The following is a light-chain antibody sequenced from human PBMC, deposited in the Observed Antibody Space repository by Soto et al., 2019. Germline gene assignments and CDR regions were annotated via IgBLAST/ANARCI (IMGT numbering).Light chain of an antibody. J-gene: IGLJ2*01. CDR3: AAWDDSLNGPVV. Sequence: QPVLTQPPSASGTPGQRVTISCSGSSSNIGSNTVNWYQQLPGTAPKLLIYSNNQRPSGVPDRFSGSKSGTSASLAISGLQSEDEAEYYCAAWDDSLNGPVVFGGGTKLTVL. CDR1: SSNIGSNT. CDR2: SNN. V-gene: IGLV1-44*01.